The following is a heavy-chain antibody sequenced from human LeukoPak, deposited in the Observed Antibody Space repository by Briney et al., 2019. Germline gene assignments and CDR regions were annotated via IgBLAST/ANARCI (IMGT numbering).Heavy chain of an antibody. CDR3: ARVKEASAFDI. CDR1: GFTFSSYS. CDR2: ISSSSSYI. Sequence: GGSLRLSCAASGFTFSSYSMSWVRQAPGKGLEWVSSISSSSSYIYQADSVKGRFTISRNNAKNSLYLQMNSLRAEDTAVYYCARVKEASAFDIWGQGTMVTVSS. V-gene: IGHV3-21*01. J-gene: IGHJ3*02. D-gene: IGHD5-12*01.